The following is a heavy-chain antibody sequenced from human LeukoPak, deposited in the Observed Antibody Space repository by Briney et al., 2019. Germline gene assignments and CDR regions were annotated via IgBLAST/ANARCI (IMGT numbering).Heavy chain of an antibody. CDR3: ARLPANGWASYYYYGMDV. CDR1: GGTISSYN. D-gene: IGHD1-26*01. J-gene: IGHJ6*02. Sequence: SETLSLTCTASGGTISSYNWSWIRQPPGKGLEWIGYIYYSGSTNYNPSLKSRVTISVDTSKNQFSLKLSSVTAADTAVYYCARLPANGWASYYYYGMDVWGQGTTVTVSS. CDR2: IYYSGST. V-gene: IGHV4-59*08.